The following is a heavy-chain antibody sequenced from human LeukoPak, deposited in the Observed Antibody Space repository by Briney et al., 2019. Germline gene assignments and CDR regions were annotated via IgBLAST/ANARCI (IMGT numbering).Heavy chain of an antibody. CDR2: ISYDGSNK. CDR3: ARESQDYYDSSGYYPFDY. D-gene: IGHD3-22*01. Sequence: GGSLRLSCAASGFTFSSYAMHWVRQAPGKGLEWVAVISYDGSNKYYADSVKGRFTISRDNSKNTLYLQMNSLRAEDTAVYYCARESQDYYDSSGYYPFDYWGQGTLVTVSS. V-gene: IGHV3-30-3*01. J-gene: IGHJ4*02. CDR1: GFTFSSYA.